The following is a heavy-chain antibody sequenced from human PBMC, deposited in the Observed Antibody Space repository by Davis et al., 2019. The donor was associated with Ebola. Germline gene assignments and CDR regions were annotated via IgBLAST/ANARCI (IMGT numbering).Heavy chain of an antibody. D-gene: IGHD3-10*01. CDR1: GFTFSSYS. J-gene: IGHJ6*02. V-gene: IGHV3-21*04. CDR2: ISSSSSTI. Sequence: GESLKISCAASGFTFSSYSMNWVRQAPGKGLEWVSSISSSSSTIYYADSVKGRFTISRDNAKNSLYLQMNSLRAEDTAVYYCVGGSGSYYSYGMDVWGQGTTVTVSS. CDR3: VGGSGSYYSYGMDV.